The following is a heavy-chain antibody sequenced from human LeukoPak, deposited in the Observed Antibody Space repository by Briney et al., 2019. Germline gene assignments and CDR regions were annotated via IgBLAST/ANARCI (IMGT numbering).Heavy chain of an antibody. Sequence: SVKVSCKASRFTFTSSAMQWVRQARGQRLEWIGWIVVGSGNTNYAQKFQERVTITRDMSTSTAYMELSSLRSEDTAVYYCAAVPLYSSSWDFDYWGQGTLVTVSS. V-gene: IGHV1-58*02. CDR1: RFTFTSSA. CDR2: IVVGSGNT. J-gene: IGHJ4*02. D-gene: IGHD6-13*01. CDR3: AAVPLYSSSWDFDY.